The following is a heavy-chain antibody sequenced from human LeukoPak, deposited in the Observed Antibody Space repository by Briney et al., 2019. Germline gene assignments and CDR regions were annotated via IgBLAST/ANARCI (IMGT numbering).Heavy chain of an antibody. CDR1: GFTVSSNY. V-gene: IGHV3-53*01. CDR3: AREGGYGDYFNLNYYYYGMDV. J-gene: IGHJ6*02. D-gene: IGHD4-17*01. CDR2: IYSGGST. Sequence: RGSLRLSCAASGFTVSSNYMSWVRQAPGKGLEWVSVIYSGGSTYYADSVKGRFTISRDNSKNTLYLQMNSLRAEDTAVYYCAREGGYGDYFNLNYYYYGMDVWGQGTTVTVSS.